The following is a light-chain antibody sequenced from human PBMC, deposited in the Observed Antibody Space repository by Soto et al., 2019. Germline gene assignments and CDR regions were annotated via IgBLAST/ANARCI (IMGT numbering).Light chain of an antibody. CDR1: SSDVGGYSI. J-gene: IGLJ2*01. CDR3: CSYGGNFVV. Sequence: QSALTQPRSVSGSPGQSVAISCTGTSSDVGGYSIVSWYQHHPGKAPKLMLYDVNKRPSGVPDRFSGSKSGNMASLTISGLQAEDEADYYCCSYGGNFVVLGEGTKLTVL. V-gene: IGLV2-11*01. CDR2: DVN.